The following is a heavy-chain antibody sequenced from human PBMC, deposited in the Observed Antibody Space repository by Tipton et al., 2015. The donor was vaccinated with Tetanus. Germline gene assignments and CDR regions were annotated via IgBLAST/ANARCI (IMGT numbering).Heavy chain of an antibody. CDR2: IYYSGST. CDR1: GGSISSYY. J-gene: IGHJ4*02. CDR3: ARLGGGSSSRGGLDY. V-gene: IGHV4-59*08. Sequence: TLSLTCTVSGGSISSYYWSWIRQPPGKGLEWIGYIYYSGSTNYNPSLKSRVTISVDTSKNQFSLKLSSVTAADTAVYYCARLGGGSSSRGGLDYWGQGTLVTVSS. D-gene: IGHD6-6*01.